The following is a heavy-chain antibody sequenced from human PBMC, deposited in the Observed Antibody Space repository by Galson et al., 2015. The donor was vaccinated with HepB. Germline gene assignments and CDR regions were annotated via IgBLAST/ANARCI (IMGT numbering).Heavy chain of an antibody. CDR2: IIPILGIA. CDR3: ASEEYVRLVTSWGGPFDP. J-gene: IGHJ5*02. Sequence: SVKVSCKASGGTFSSYAISWVRQAPGQGLEWMGGIIPILGIANYAQKFQGRVTITADKSTSTAYMELSSLRSEDTAVYYCASEEYVRLVTSWGGPFDPWGQGTLVTVSS. CDR1: GGTFSSYA. D-gene: IGHD3-16*01. V-gene: IGHV1-69*10.